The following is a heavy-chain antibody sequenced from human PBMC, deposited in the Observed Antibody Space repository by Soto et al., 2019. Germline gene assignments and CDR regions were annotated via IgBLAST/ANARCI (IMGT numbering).Heavy chain of an antibody. CDR2: IRSKANSYAT. CDR3: TSTPDYGDYEGYFQH. V-gene: IGHV3-73*01. D-gene: IGHD4-17*01. J-gene: IGHJ1*01. CDR1: GFTFSGSA. Sequence: GGSLRLSCAASGFTFSGSAMHWVRQASGKGLEWVGRIRSKANSYATAYAASVKGRFTISRDDSKNTAYLQMNSLKTEDTAVYYCTSTPDYGDYEGYFQHWGQGTLVTVSS.